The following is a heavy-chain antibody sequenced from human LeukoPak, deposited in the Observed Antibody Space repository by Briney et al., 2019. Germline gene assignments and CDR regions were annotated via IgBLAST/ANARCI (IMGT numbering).Heavy chain of an antibody. CDR1: SGSITFSSYY. Sequence: PSETLSLTCTVSSGSITFSSYYWGWVRQPPGKGLEWIGSIYYSGITYYNPSLKSRVTISVDTSKNQISLKLISVTAADTAVYYCARAAPSNGWATLVAFDIWGQGTMVTVSS. CDR3: ARAAPSNGWATLVAFDI. CDR2: IYYSGIT. D-gene: IGHD6-19*01. V-gene: IGHV4-39*07. J-gene: IGHJ3*02.